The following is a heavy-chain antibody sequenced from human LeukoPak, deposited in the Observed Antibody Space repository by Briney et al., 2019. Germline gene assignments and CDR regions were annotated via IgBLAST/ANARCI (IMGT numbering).Heavy chain of an antibody. CDR2: INGGGDTT. V-gene: IGHV3-23*01. CDR1: GFTFVSYA. CDR3: ARALDAYGYMRFAY. Sequence: GGSLRLSCAASGFTFVSYAMTWVRQAPGKGLEWVSGINGGGDTTYYADSVKGRFTISRDKSTNTLFLQMSSLRAEDSAISFCARALDAYGYMRFAYWGQGTLVTVSS. D-gene: IGHD5-18*01. J-gene: IGHJ4*02.